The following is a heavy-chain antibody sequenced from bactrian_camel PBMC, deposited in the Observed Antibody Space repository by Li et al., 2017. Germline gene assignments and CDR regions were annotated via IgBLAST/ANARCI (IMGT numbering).Heavy chain of an antibody. D-gene: IGHD2*01. CDR1: GYTCDTSHSSTC. CDR3: SAHRDYSNGYYVPTDTSEYND. J-gene: IGHJ4*01. V-gene: IGHV3S6*01. CDR2: IFTDGHS. Sequence: HVQLVESGGGSVQSGGSLRLSCAASGYTCDTSHSSTCMAWFRQGPGKEREWVSSIFTDGHSQYADSVKGRFTISRDNAKNTLYLQMNSLKPEDTAMYYCSAHRDYSNGYYVPTDTSEYNDWGQGTQVTVS.